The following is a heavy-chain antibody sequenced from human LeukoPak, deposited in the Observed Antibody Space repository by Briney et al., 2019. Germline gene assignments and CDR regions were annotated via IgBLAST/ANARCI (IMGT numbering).Heavy chain of an antibody. D-gene: IGHD2-21*02. J-gene: IGHJ5*02. CDR2: IHYNGRT. Sequence: PSETLSLTCTVSGGSVSSSSYYWDWVRPPPGKGLEWIGAIHYNGRTFYNPSLRSRVTISVDTSKNQFSLKLSSVTTADTAVYYCARDGNGDSNWFDPWGQGTLVTVSS. CDR1: GGSVSSSSYY. V-gene: IGHV4-39*02. CDR3: ARDGNGDSNWFDP.